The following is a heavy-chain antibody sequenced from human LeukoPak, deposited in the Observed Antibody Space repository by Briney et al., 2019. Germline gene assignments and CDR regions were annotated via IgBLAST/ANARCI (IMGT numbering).Heavy chain of an antibody. Sequence: PSETLSLTCTVSGGSISSSSYYWGWIRQPPGKGLEWIGSIYYSGSTYYNPSLKSRVTISVDKSKNQFSLKPSSVTAADTAVYYCARHEYYYDSSGLSGFDYWGQGTLVTVSS. CDR2: IYYSGST. CDR3: ARHEYYYDSSGLSGFDY. D-gene: IGHD3-22*01. V-gene: IGHV4-39*01. CDR1: GGSISSSSYY. J-gene: IGHJ4*02.